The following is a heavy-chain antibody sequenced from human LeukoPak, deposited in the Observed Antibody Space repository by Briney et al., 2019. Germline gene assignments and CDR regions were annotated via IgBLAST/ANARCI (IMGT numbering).Heavy chain of an antibody. CDR2: LSGSGGST. CDR3: AKGKSSGWYDNWFDP. CDR1: GFTFSSYV. J-gene: IGHJ5*02. V-gene: IGHV3-23*01. Sequence: GGSLRLSCAASGFTFSSYVMSWVRQAPGKGLEWVSALSGSGGSTYYADSVKGRFTISRDNSKNTLYLQMNSLRAEDTAVYYCAKGKSSGWYDNWFDPWGQGTLVTVSS. D-gene: IGHD6-19*01.